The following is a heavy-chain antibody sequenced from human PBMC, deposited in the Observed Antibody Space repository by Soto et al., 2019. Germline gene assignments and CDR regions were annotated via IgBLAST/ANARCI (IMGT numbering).Heavy chain of an antibody. V-gene: IGHV3-33*01. D-gene: IGHD4-17*01. CDR2: IWYDGSKN. CDR3: GGESTDDNADNGCVAP. CDR1: GFTVSSFG. Sequence: QVQLVESGGGVVQPGRSLRLSCAASGFTVSSFGMHWVRQAPGKGLEWVAVIWYDGSKNLYADCVKGGFTISRDDSSNRLCLDMRSRRLVDTAMYYCGGESTDDNADNGCVAPWGKGTMVTVSS. J-gene: IGHJ5*02.